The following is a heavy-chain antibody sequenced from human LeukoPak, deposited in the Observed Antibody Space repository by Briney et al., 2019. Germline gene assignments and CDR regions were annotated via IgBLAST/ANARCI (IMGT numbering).Heavy chain of an antibody. CDR1: GFTVSDNY. Sequence: PGGSLRLSCAASGFTVSDNYMSWVRQAPGKGLEWVSIIYSGGKIYYADSVKGRFTISRDNSKNTLYLQMNSLRAEDTAVYYCARDKNYWCRGTLVTVSS. CDR3: ARDKNY. J-gene: IGHJ4*02. V-gene: IGHV3-53*01. CDR2: IYSGGKI.